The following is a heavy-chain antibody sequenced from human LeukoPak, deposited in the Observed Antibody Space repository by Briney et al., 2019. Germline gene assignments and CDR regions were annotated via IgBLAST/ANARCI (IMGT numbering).Heavy chain of an antibody. CDR3: ARAVRYFDWLLSAHDAFDI. CDR2: IYPGDSDT. J-gene: IGHJ3*02. V-gene: IGHV5-51*01. CDR1: GYSFTSYW. D-gene: IGHD3-9*01. Sequence: GESLKISCKGSGYSFTSYWIGWVRQMPGKGLEWMGIIYPGDSDTRYSPSFQGQVTISADKSIGTAYLQWSSLKASDTAMYYCARAVRYFDWLLSAHDAFDIWGQGIMVTVSS.